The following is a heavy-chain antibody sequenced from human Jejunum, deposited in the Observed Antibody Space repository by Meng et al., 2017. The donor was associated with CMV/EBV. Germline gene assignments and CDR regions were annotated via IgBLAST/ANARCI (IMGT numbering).Heavy chain of an antibody. V-gene: IGHV4-4*07. J-gene: IGHJ4*02. CDR3: ARHEVVGTAIFDY. CDR1: GGSISNYY. Sequence: QVQLQEAGPGLVKPSDPLSLTCTVSGGSISNYYWSWIRQPAGKGLEYIGRIYSSGTTKYNPSLNSRVTMSVDTSKNQFSLKVRSVTAADTAVYLCARHEVVGTAIFDYWGQGTLVTVSS. D-gene: IGHD6-19*01. CDR2: IYSSGTT.